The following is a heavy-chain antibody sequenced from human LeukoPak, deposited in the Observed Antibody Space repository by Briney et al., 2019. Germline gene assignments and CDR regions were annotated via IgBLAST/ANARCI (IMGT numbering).Heavy chain of an antibody. CDR3: ATYVVVPAARYYYYGMDV. CDR1: GYTLTELS. Sequence: ASVKVSCKVSGYTLTELSMHWVRQAPGKGLEWMGGFDPEDGETIYAQKFPGRVTMTEDTSTDTAYMELSSLRSEDTAVYYCATYVVVPAARYYYYGMDVWGKGTTVTVSS. V-gene: IGHV1-24*01. CDR2: FDPEDGET. D-gene: IGHD2-2*01. J-gene: IGHJ6*04.